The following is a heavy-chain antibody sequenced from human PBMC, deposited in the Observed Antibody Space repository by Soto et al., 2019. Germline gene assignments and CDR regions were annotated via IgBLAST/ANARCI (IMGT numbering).Heavy chain of an antibody. CDR3: ATHAGTTFNGYYYGMDV. D-gene: IGHD4-17*01. CDR1: GGTFSSYA. J-gene: IGHJ6*02. Sequence: QVQLVQSGAEVKKPGSSVKVSCKASGGTFSSYAISWVRQAPGQGLEWMGGIIPIFGAANYAQKFQGRVTITAEESTSTAYMELSSLRSEDTAVYYCATHAGTTFNGYYYGMDVWGQGTTVTVSS. CDR2: IIPIFGAA. V-gene: IGHV1-69*12.